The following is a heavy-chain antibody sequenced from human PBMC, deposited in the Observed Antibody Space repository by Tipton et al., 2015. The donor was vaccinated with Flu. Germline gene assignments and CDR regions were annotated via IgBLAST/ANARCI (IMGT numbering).Heavy chain of an antibody. CDR1: GFTFSSYS. D-gene: IGHD1-26*01. Sequence: VQLVQYGGGLVKTGGSLRLSCAASGFTFSSYSMNWVRQAPGKGLEWVSSISSSSSYIYYADSVKGRFTISRDNVKNSLYLQMNSLRAEDTAVYYCARDVGATGWAVTYAVDIWGQGTMVTVSS. J-gene: IGHJ3*02. V-gene: IGHV3-21*01. CDR3: ARDVGATGWAVTYAVDI. CDR2: ISSSSSYI.